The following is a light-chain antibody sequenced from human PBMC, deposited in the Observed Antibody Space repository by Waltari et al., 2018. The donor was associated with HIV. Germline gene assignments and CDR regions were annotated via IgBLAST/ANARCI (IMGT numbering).Light chain of an antibody. CDR3: VSYAGSNTVI. V-gene: IGLV2-8*01. J-gene: IGLJ2*01. CDR1: SSDIGGYNY. CDR2: EVT. Sequence: QSALTQPPSASGSPGQSVTISCTGTSSDIGGYNYVSWYHQPPGKAPKLVIFEVTKRPSGLPNLFSGSKSGTTASLTVSGLQAEDEADYYCVSYAGSNTVIFGGGTKLTVL.